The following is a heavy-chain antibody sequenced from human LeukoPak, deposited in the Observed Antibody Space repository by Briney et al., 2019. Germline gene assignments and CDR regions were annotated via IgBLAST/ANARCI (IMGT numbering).Heavy chain of an antibody. J-gene: IGHJ3*02. V-gene: IGHV3-30*14. CDR2: ISYDGSNK. Sequence: GGSLRLSCAASGFTFSSYAMHWVRQAPGKGLEWVAVISYDGSNKYYADSVKGRFIISRDYSKDMLYLQMNGLRAEDAAVYYCARDGSLGIDAFDIWGPGTMVTVSS. CDR3: ARDGSLGIDAFDI. D-gene: IGHD2-2*03. CDR1: GFTFSSYA.